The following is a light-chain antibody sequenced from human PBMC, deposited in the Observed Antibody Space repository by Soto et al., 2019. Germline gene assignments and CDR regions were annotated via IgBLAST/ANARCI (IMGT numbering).Light chain of an antibody. CDR3: QTWGTGIRV. V-gene: IGLV4-69*01. CDR2: LNSDGSH. CDR1: SGHSSYA. J-gene: IGLJ3*02. Sequence: QLVVTQSPSASASLGASVKLTCTLSSGHSSYAIAWHQQQPEKGPRYLMKLNSDGSHSKGDGIPDRFSGSSSGAERYLTISSLQSEDEADYYCQTWGTGIRVFGGGTKLTVL.